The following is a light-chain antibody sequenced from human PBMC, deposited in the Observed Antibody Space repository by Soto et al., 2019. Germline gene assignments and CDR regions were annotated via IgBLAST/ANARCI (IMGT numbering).Light chain of an antibody. CDR3: QQYDRFPYT. Sequence: DIQMTQSPSTLSASVGDRVTITCPASRDIRSWLAWYQQKPGKAPKLLIYDAPSLQSGVPSRFSGSTSGNELTLTISGLQPDDFATYYCQQYDRFPYTFGQGTRLEIK. J-gene: IGKJ2*01. V-gene: IGKV1-5*01. CDR2: DAP. CDR1: RDIRSW.